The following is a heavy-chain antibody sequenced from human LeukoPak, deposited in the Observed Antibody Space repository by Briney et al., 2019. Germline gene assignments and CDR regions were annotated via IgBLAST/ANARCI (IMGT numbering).Heavy chain of an antibody. CDR2: IYHSGST. V-gene: IGHV4-4*02. CDR1: GGSISSSNW. D-gene: IGHD6-13*01. Sequence: PSGTLSLTCAVSGGSISSSNWWSWVRQPPGKGLEWIGEIYHSGSTNYNPSLKSRVTISVDKSKNQFSLKLSSVTAADTAVYYCARGGEIAAADPYYYYYMDVWGKGTTVTISS. CDR3: ARGGEIAAADPYYYYYMDV. J-gene: IGHJ6*03.